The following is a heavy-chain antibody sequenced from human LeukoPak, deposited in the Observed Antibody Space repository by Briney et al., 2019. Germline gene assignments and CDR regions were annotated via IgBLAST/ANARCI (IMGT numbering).Heavy chain of an antibody. CDR1: GFAFSSQA. V-gene: IGHV3-23*01. CDR3: AKDARRTSGWYFFDY. CDR2: ISDSGSLT. D-gene: IGHD6-19*01. Sequence: GGSLRLSCAASGFAFSSQAMGWVRQAPGKGLEWVSVISDSGSLTYYADSVKGRFTISRDNSKNTLFLQMNSLRAEDTAVYYCAKDARRTSGWYFFDYWGQGTLVTVSS. J-gene: IGHJ4*02.